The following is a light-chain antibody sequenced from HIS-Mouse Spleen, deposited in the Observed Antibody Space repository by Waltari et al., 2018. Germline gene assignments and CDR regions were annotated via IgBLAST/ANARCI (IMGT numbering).Light chain of an antibody. Sequence: QSALTQPASVSGSPGQSITISCPGTSSDFGMYNLVSWYQQHPGKAPKLMIYEGSKRPSGLSNRFSGSKSGNTASLTISGLQAEDEADYYCCSYAGSSTWVFGGGTKLTVL. CDR2: EGS. CDR1: SSDFGMYNL. V-gene: IGLV2-23*01. CDR3: CSYAGSSTWV. J-gene: IGLJ3*02.